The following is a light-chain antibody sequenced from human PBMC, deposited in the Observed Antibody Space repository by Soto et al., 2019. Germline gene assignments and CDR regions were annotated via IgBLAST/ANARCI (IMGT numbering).Light chain of an antibody. CDR3: QQYYTTPQT. CDR2: AAS. J-gene: IGKJ1*01. Sequence: IQLTQSPSPLSASVGDRVTITCRASQGISSYLAWYQQKPGKAPKLLIYAASTLQSGVPSRFSGSGSGTDFTLTISSLQADDVAVYFCQQYYTTPQTFGQGTKVDIK. V-gene: IGKV1-9*01. CDR1: QGISSY.